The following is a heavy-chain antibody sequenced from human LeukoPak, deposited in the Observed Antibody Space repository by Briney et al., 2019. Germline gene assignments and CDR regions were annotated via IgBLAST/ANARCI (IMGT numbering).Heavy chain of an antibody. D-gene: IGHD2-21*02. CDR1: GGSFSGYY. CDR3: ARDKFDIVVVTAIYYYYYMDV. Sequence: PSETLSLTCAVYGGSFSGYYWSWVRQAPGKGLEWVANIKQDGSEKDYVDSVKGRFTISRDNAKNSLYLQMNSLRAEDTAVYYCARDKFDIVVVTAIYYYYYMDVWGKGTTVTVSS. CDR2: IKQDGSEK. J-gene: IGHJ6*03. V-gene: IGHV3-7*01.